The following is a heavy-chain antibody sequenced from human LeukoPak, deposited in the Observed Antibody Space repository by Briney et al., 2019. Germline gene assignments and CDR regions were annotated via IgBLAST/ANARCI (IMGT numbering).Heavy chain of an antibody. Sequence: PGGSLRLSCAASGFTFTSYNMNWVRQAPGKGLEWVSSITSSSSYIYYADSVKGRFTISRDNAKNSLYLQMDSLRVEDTAVYYCARGGAVGTTTVAFDIWGQGTMVTVSS. CDR3: ARGGAVGTTTVAFDI. V-gene: IGHV3-21*06. D-gene: IGHD1-26*01. J-gene: IGHJ3*02. CDR2: ITSSSSYI. CDR1: GFTFTSYN.